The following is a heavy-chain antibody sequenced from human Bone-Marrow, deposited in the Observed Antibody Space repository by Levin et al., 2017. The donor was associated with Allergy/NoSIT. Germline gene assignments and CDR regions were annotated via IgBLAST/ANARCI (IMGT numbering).Heavy chain of an antibody. CDR3: AHRHMVRRYYFDY. J-gene: IGHJ4*02. Sequence: KGSGPTLVKPTQTLTLTCTFSGFSLSTSPVAVGWIRQPPGKALEWLALVFWDDDKRYSPSLANRLTITKDTSNNQVLLTMTNMDPVDTATYYCAHRHMVRRYYFDYWGQGTLVTVSS. V-gene: IGHV2-5*02. CDR2: VFWDDDK. CDR1: GFSLSTSPVA. D-gene: IGHD2-8*01.